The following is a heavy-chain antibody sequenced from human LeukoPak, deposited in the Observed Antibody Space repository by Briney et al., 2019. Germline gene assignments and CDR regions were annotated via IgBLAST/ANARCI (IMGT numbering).Heavy chain of an antibody. Sequence: EASVKVSCKASGYTFSSYAISWVRQAPGQGLEWMGGIIPIFGTANYAQKFQGRVTITADESTSTAYMELSSLRSEDTAVYYCARGPKDYYYYYYMDVWGKGTTVTVSS. V-gene: IGHV1-69*13. CDR3: ARGPKDYYYYYYMDV. J-gene: IGHJ6*03. CDR1: GYTFSSYA. CDR2: IIPIFGTA.